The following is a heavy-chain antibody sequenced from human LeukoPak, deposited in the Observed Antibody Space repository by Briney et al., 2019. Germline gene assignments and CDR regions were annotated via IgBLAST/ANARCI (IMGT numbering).Heavy chain of an antibody. CDR3: ARGHNWNDYFDP. Sequence: PSETLSLTCAVSSGSMSNYYWTWIRQPAGKGLEWVGRIHSTGSTTYNPSLKSRVSLSLDTSKNQFSLEVTSVTAADTAVYYCARGHNWNDYFDPWGQGTLVTVSS. CDR2: IHSTGST. V-gene: IGHV4-4*07. CDR1: SGSMSNYY. J-gene: IGHJ5*02. D-gene: IGHD1-20*01.